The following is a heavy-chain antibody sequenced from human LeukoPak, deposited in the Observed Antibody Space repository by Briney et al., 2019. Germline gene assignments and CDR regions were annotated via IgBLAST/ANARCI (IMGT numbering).Heavy chain of an antibody. CDR3: ARESFLPAAIEYDYYYGMDV. J-gene: IGHJ6*02. CDR1: GYTFTGYY. D-gene: IGHD2-2*01. CDR2: IIPIFGTA. V-gene: IGHV1-69*13. Sequence: SVKVSCKASGYTFTGYYMHWVRQAPGQGLEWMGGIIPIFGTANYAQKFQGRVTITADESTSTAYMELSSLRSEDTAVYYCARESFLPAAIEYDYYYGMDVWGQGTTVTVSS.